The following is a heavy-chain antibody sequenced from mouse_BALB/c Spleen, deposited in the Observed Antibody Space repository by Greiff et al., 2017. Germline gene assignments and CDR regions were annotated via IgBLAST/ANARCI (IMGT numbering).Heavy chain of an antibody. Sequence: QVQLQQSGAELVRPGTSVKVSCKASGYAFTNYLIEWVKQRPGQGLEWIGVINPGSGGTNYNEKFKGKATLTADKSSSTAYMQLSSLTSDDSAVYFCARRDYYRYDGRGYYAMDYWGQGTSVTVSS. D-gene: IGHD2-14*01. J-gene: IGHJ4*01. CDR3: ARRDYYRYDGRGYYAMDY. V-gene: IGHV1-54*01. CDR2: INPGSGGT. CDR1: GYAFTNYL.